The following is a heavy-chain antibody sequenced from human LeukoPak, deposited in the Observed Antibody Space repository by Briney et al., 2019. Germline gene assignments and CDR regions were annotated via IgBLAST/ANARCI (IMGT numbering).Heavy chain of an antibody. CDR3: AKGYCSSTSCSLDY. CDR1: GFTFDDYA. V-gene: IGHV3-9*03. D-gene: IGHD2-2*01. Sequence: GRSLRLSCAASGFTFDDYAMHWVRQAPGKGLEWVSGISWNSGSIGYADSVKGRFTISRDNAKNSLYLQMNSLRAEDMALYYCAKGYCSSTSCSLDYWGQGTLVTVSS. CDR2: ISWNSGSI. J-gene: IGHJ4*02.